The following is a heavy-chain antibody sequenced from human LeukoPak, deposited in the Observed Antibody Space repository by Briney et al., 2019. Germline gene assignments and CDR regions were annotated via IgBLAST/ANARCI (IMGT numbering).Heavy chain of an antibody. J-gene: IGHJ4*02. D-gene: IGHD6-19*01. CDR2: ISSSSSYI. V-gene: IGHV3-21*01. CDR1: GFTFSSYS. CDR3: ARGMVEWSSGWSLDY. Sequence: GGSLRLSCAASGFTFSSYSMNWVRQAPGKGLEWVSSISSSSSYIYYADSVKGRFTISRDNAKNSLYLQMNSLRAEDTAVYYCARGMVEWSSGWSLDYWGQGTLVTVSS.